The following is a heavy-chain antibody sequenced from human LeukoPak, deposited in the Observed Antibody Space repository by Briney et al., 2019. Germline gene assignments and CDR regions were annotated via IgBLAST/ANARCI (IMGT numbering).Heavy chain of an antibody. J-gene: IGHJ4*02. CDR2: TYYRSKWLH. CDR3: ARNLSPDFDY. V-gene: IGHV6-1*01. CDR1: GDTVSSNSAA. Sequence: SQTLSLTCAISGDTVSSNSAAWNWIWQSPSRGLEWLGRTYYRSKWLHEYALSVESRISINPDTSKNQFSLQLNSVTPEDTAVYYCARNLSPDFDYWGQGTLVTVSS. D-gene: IGHD1-14*01.